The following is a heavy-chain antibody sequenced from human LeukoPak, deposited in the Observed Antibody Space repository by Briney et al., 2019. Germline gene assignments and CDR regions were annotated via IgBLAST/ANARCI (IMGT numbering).Heavy chain of an antibody. V-gene: IGHV3-30*02. CDR1: GFTFSSYG. J-gene: IGHJ6*03. Sequence: GGSLRLSCAASGFTFSSYGMHWVRQAPGKGLEWVAFIRYDGSNKYYGDSVKGRFTISRDNSKNTLYLQMNSLRAEDTAVYYCAKDRGDYYYMDVWGKGTTVTVSS. D-gene: IGHD1-26*01. CDR2: IRYDGSNK. CDR3: AKDRGDYYYMDV.